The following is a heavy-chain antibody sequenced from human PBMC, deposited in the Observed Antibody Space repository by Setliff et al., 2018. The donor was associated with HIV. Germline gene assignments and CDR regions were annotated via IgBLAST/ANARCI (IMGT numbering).Heavy chain of an antibody. D-gene: IGHD3-3*01. CDR1: GGSITSGNYF. Sequence: PSETLSLTCTVSGGSITSGNYFWTWIRQPAGKGLEWIGHIYTDGSTNYNPSFRSRVTISVDSSKNQFSLKLSSVTAADTAVYYCARPLSPSYNFWGDAFAIWGQGTLVTVSS. CDR2: IYTDGST. J-gene: IGHJ3*02. V-gene: IGHV4-61*09. CDR3: ARPLSPSYNFWGDAFAI.